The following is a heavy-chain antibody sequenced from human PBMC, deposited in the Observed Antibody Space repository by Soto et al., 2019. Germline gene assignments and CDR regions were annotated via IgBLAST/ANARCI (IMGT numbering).Heavy chain of an antibody. J-gene: IGHJ5*02. Sequence: PSETLSLTCPVSGGSISSYYWIWIRQPPGKGLEWIGDTYYSGSTNYNPSLKSRVTISVDTSKNQFPLKLSSVTAADTAVYYCAREILWFGELWWFDPWGQGTLVTVSS. CDR1: GGSISSYY. CDR2: TYYSGST. D-gene: IGHD3-10*01. V-gene: IGHV4-59*01. CDR3: AREILWFGELWWFDP.